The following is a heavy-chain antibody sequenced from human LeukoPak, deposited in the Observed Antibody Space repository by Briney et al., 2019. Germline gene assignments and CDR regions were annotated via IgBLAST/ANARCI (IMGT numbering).Heavy chain of an antibody. D-gene: IGHD3-10*01. CDR2: IYTSGST. Sequence: SETLSLTCTVSGGSISSSSYYWGWIRQPAGKGLEWIGRIYTSGSTNYNPSLKSRVTISVDTSKNQFSLKLSSVTAADTAVYYCARALHRSGSYYNVGYYYYGMDVWGQGTTVTVSS. CDR3: ARALHRSGSYYNVGYYYYGMDV. V-gene: IGHV4-61*02. J-gene: IGHJ6*02. CDR1: GGSISSSSYY.